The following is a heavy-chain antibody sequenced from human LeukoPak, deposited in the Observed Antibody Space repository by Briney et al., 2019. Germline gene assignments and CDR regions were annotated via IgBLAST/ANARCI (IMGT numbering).Heavy chain of an antibody. V-gene: IGHV4-59*01. CDR1: GGSISSYY. CDR2: IYYSGST. J-gene: IGHJ6*02. D-gene: IGHD1-20*01. CDR3: ARALRARITGTTASVYGMDV. Sequence: PSESLSLTCTVSGGSISSYYWSWIRQPPGKGLEWIGYIYYSGSTNYNPSLKSRVTISVDTSKNQFSLKLSSVTAADTAVYYCARALRARITGTTASVYGMDVWGQGTTVTVSS.